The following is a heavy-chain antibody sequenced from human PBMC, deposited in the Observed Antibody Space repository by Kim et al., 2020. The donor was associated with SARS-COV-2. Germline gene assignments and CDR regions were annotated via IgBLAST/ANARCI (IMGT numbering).Heavy chain of an antibody. J-gene: IGHJ4*02. CDR3: ARDSSAPVGCPRASDFDY. CDR2: ISSSSSYI. D-gene: IGHD3-10*01. Sequence: GGSLRLSCAASGFTFSSYSMNWVRQAPGKGLEWVSSISSSSSYIYYADSVKGRFTISRDNAKNSLYLQMNSLRAEDTAVYYCARDSSAPVGCPRASDFDYWGQGTLVTVSS. CDR1: GFTFSSYS. V-gene: IGHV3-21*01.